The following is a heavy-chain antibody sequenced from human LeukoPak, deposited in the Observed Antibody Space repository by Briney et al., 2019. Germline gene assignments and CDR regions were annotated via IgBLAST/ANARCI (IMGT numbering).Heavy chain of an antibody. V-gene: IGHV4-30-2*01. CDR2: IYHSGST. D-gene: IGHD6-13*01. J-gene: IGHJ4*02. CDR1: GGSISSGGYS. Sequence: SETLSLTCAVSGGSISSGGYSWSWIRQPPGKGLEWIGYIYHSGSTYYNPSLKSRVTISVDTSKNQFSLKLSSVTAADTAVYYCARGIGIAAANLDLDYWGQGTLVTVSS. CDR3: ARGIGIAAANLDLDY.